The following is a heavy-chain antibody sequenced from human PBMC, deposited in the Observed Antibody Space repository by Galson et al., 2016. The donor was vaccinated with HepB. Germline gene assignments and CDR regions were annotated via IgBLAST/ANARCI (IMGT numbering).Heavy chain of an antibody. J-gene: IGHJ4*02. Sequence: SLRLSCAASGFTFSSYAMSWVRQAPGKGLEWVSSSGSGGPTYYADSVKGRFTISRDNSKNTLFLQMHSLRADDKAVYYCAKSVLEYDILTGYYRRGADYWGQGTLVTVSS. D-gene: IGHD3-9*01. CDR2: SGSGGPT. CDR3: AKSVLEYDILTGYYRRGADY. V-gene: IGHV3-23*01. CDR1: GFTFSSYA.